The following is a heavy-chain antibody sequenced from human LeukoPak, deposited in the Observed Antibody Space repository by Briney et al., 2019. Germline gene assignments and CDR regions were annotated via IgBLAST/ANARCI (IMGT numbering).Heavy chain of an antibody. Sequence: GGSLRLSCAASGFTFSSYWMHWVRQAPEKGLVWVSRINSDGSNTIYADSVKGRFTISRDNAKNTLFLQMNSLRAEDTAVYYCARDRYYTLDYWGQGTLVTVSS. CDR3: ARDRYYTLDY. V-gene: IGHV3-74*01. J-gene: IGHJ4*02. CDR1: GFTFSSYW. D-gene: IGHD3-3*01. CDR2: INSDGSNT.